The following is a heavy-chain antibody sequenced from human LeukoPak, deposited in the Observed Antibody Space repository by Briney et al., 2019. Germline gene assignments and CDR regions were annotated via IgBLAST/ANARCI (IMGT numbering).Heavy chain of an antibody. CDR2: INPNSGGT. Sequence: GASVKVSCKASGYTFTSYYMHWVRQAPGQGLEWMGWINPNSGGTNYAQKFQGRVTMTRDTSISTAYMELSRLRSDDTAVYYCARDQEYCSGGSCYVLVFDYWGQGTLVTVSS. CDR3: ARDQEYCSGGSCYVLVFDY. V-gene: IGHV1-2*02. J-gene: IGHJ4*02. D-gene: IGHD2-15*01. CDR1: GYTFTSYY.